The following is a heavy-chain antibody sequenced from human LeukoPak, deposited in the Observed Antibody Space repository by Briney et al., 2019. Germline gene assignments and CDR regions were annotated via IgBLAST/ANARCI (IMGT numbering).Heavy chain of an antibody. CDR3: ARGRGSSWYYFDS. Sequence: SQTLSLTCTVSGDSISSYYWSWIRQPPGKGLEWIGYIYYSGSTNYNPSLKSRVTISVDTSKNQFSLNLSSATAADTAVYYCARGRGSSWYYFDSWGQGTLVTVSS. J-gene: IGHJ4*02. D-gene: IGHD6-13*01. V-gene: IGHV4-59*12. CDR2: IYYSGST. CDR1: GDSISSYY.